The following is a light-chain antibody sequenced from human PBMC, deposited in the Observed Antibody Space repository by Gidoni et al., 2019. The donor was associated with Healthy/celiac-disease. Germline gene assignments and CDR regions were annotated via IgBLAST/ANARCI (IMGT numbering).Light chain of an antibody. Sequence: SALPQPASLSGSPGQSITISCTGTSSDVGGYNYVSWYQQHPGKAPKLMIYEVSNRPSGVSNRFSGSKSGNTASLTISGLQAEDEADYYCSSYTSSSTDVFGTGTKVTVL. CDR3: SSYTSSSTDV. J-gene: IGLJ1*01. CDR1: SSDVGGYNY. V-gene: IGLV2-14*01. CDR2: EVS.